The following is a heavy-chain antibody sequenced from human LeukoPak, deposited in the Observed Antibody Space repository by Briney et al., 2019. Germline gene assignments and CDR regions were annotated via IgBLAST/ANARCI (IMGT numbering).Heavy chain of an antibody. CDR1: GASVSGSNYY. CDR2: IYSSGST. D-gene: IGHD1-26*01. Sequence: SSETLSLTCAVSGASVSGSNYYWGWIRQPPGKGLEWIGNIYSSGSTYYNASLQSRVTISIDTSKNQFSLRLNSVTAADTAMYYCAKSGGYGLIDYWGQGTRVTVSS. J-gene: IGHJ4*02. V-gene: IGHV4-39*01. CDR3: AKSGGYGLIDY.